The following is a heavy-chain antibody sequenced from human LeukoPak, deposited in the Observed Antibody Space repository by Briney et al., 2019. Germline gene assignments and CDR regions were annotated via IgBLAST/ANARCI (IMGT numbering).Heavy chain of an antibody. CDR1: GGSISSSSYY. V-gene: IGHV4-39*07. CDR2: IYYSGST. D-gene: IGHD2-15*01. CDR3: ARAMGVVVVSARTDAFDI. Sequence: SETLSLTCTVSGGSISSSSYYWGWIRQPPGKGLEWIGSIYYSGSTYYNPSLKSRVTISVDTSKNQFSLKLRSVTAADTAVYYCARAMGVVVVSARTDAFDIWGQGTMVTVSP. J-gene: IGHJ3*02.